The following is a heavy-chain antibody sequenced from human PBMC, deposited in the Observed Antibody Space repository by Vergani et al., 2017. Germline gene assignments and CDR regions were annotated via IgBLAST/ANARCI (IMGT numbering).Heavy chain of an antibody. CDR3: ARAKLENIVVVPAATDAFDI. CDR2: IYYSGST. CDR1: GGSISSGDSY. V-gene: IGHV4-31*03. D-gene: IGHD2-2*01. J-gene: IGHJ3*02. Sequence: QVQLQESGPGLVKPSQTLSLTCSVSGGSISSGDSYWSWIRPHPGKGLEWIGYIYYSGSTYYNPSLKSRVSISVETSENKFSLKLSSVTAADTAVYFCARAKLENIVVVPAATDAFDIWGQGTIVTVSS.